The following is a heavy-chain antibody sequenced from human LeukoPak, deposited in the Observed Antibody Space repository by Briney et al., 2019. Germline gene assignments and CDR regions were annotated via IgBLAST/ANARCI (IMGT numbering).Heavy chain of an antibody. D-gene: IGHD6-13*01. CDR2: FDPEDGET. J-gene: IGHJ4*02. CDR3: ATAAFSSCWGGFDY. CDR1: GGTFSSYA. V-gene: IGHV1-24*01. Sequence: GASVKVSCKASGGTFSSYAISWVRQAPGQGLEWMGGFDPEDGETIYAQKFQGRVTMTEDTSTDTAYMELSSLRSEDTAVYYCATAAFSSCWGGFDYWGQGPLVTVS.